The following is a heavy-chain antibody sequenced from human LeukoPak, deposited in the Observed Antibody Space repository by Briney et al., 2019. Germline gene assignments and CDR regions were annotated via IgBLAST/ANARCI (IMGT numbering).Heavy chain of an antibody. J-gene: IGHJ4*02. Sequence: GGSLRLSCAASGFTFSSYSMNWVRQAPGKGLEWVSSISSSSSYIYYADSVKGRFTISRDNAKNSLYLQMNSLRAEDTAVYYCARAGISYYYGSGSRGGYWGQGTLVTVSS. CDR3: ARAGISYYYGSGSRGGY. CDR1: GFTFSSYS. D-gene: IGHD3-10*01. V-gene: IGHV3-21*01. CDR2: ISSSSSYI.